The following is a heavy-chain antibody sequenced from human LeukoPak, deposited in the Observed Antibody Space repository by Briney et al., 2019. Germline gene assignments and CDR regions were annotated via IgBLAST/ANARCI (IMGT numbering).Heavy chain of an antibody. CDR1: GFTFSSYA. J-gene: IGHJ4*01. Sequence: GGPLRLSCAASGFTFSSYAMSWVRQAPGQGLEWVSAISGNAERTYYADSVRGRFTISRDNSKSTLYLQMNSLRTTDTAFYYCAKDRHYDFWSGSLLDDWGHGTLVTVSS. CDR3: AKDRHYDFWSGSLLDD. D-gene: IGHD3-3*01. V-gene: IGHV3-23*01. CDR2: ISGNAERT.